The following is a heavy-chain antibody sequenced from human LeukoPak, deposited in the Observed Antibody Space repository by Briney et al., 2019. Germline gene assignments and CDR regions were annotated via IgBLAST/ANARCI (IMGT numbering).Heavy chain of an antibody. D-gene: IGHD3-10*01. V-gene: IGHV4-59*01. CDR1: GGSISSYY. Sequence: SETLSLTCTVSGGSISSYYWNWIRQPPGKGLEWIGYIYNSGSTNNNPSLKSRVTISVDTSKKQFSLKLSSVTAADTAVYYCARETPYGSGSYPFDYWGQGVLVTVSS. J-gene: IGHJ4*02. CDR2: IYNSGST. CDR3: ARETPYGSGSYPFDY.